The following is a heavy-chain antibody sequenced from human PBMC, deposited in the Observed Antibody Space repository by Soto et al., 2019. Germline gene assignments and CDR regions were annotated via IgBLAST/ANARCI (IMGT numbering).Heavy chain of an antibody. CDR1: GGTFSNYV. Sequence: QVQLVQSGAEVKKPGSSVKVSCKASGGTFSNYVVNWVRQAPGQGLGWMGRIIPISGAANYAQKCQGRVTITAAKSTSTSYMELSSLRSEDTAVYSCARDMTRTVVPYFDFWGQGPLVTVSS. CDR3: ARDMTRTVVPYFDF. V-gene: IGHV1-69*06. J-gene: IGHJ4*02. CDR2: IIPISGAA. D-gene: IGHD1-7*01.